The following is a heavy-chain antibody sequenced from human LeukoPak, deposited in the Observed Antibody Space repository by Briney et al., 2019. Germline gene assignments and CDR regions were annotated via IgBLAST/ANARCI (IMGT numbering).Heavy chain of an antibody. CDR2: IKSKTGGGTS. D-gene: IGHD1-26*01. J-gene: IGHJ3*02. V-gene: IGHV3-15*01. CDR1: GLTFTNAW. CDR3: ATDPGEWEPI. Sequence: GRSLRLSCATSGLTFTNAWMSWFRQVPGKGLEWVGRIKSKTGGGTSDYAAPVQGRFTISRDDSKNTLYLQMNSLKIEDTAVYYCATDPGEWEPIWGQGTMVTVSS.